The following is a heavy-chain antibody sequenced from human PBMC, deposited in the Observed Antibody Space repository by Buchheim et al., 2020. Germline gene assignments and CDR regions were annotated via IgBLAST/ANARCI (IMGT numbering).Heavy chain of an antibody. CDR3: ARSMVRGPSRLHYYGMDV. V-gene: IGHV3-33*01. Sequence: QVQLVESGGGVVQPGRSLRLSCAASGFTFSSYGMHWVRQAPGKGLEWVAVIWYDGSNTYYADSVKGRFTISRDNSKNTLYLQMNSLRAEDTAVYYCARSMVRGPSRLHYYGMDVWGQGTT. D-gene: IGHD3-10*01. J-gene: IGHJ6*02. CDR1: GFTFSSYG. CDR2: IWYDGSNT.